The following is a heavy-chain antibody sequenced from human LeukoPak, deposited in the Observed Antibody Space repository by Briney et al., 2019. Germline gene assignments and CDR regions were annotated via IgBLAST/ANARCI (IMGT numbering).Heavy chain of an antibody. Sequence: GGSLRLSCAASGFTFSSHAMSWVRQAPGKGLEWVSAISGSGGSTYYADSVKGRFTISRDNSKNTLYLQMNSLRAEDTAVYYCASRRGYDFWSGPPRYWGQGTLVTVSS. J-gene: IGHJ4*02. V-gene: IGHV3-23*01. CDR1: GFTFSSHA. CDR3: ASRRGYDFWSGPPRY. D-gene: IGHD3-3*01. CDR2: ISGSGGST.